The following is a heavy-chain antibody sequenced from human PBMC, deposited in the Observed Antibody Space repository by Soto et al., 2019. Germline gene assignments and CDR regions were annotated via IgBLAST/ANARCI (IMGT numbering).Heavy chain of an antibody. J-gene: IGHJ4*02. D-gene: IGHD6-19*01. Sequence: GGSLRLSCAASGFTFSSYAMSWVRQAPGKGLEWVSAISGSGGSTYYADSVKGRFTISRDNSKNTLYLQMNSLRAEDTAVYYCANGPEGSGWILFSKTVYFDYWGQGTLVTVSS. V-gene: IGHV3-23*01. CDR2: ISGSGGST. CDR1: GFTFSSYA. CDR3: ANGPEGSGWILFSKTVYFDY.